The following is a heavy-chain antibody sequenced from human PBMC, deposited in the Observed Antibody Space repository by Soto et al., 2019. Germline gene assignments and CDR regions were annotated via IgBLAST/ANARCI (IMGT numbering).Heavy chain of an antibody. Sequence: SETLSLTCTVSGGSISSSSYYWGWIRQPPGKGLEWIGSIYYSGSTYYNPSLKSRVTISVDTSKNQFSLKLSSVTAADTAVYYCARRRVRGVIDYWGQGTLVTVSS. V-gene: IGHV4-39*01. J-gene: IGHJ4*02. CDR2: IYYSGST. D-gene: IGHD3-10*01. CDR1: GGSISSSSYY. CDR3: ARRRVRGVIDY.